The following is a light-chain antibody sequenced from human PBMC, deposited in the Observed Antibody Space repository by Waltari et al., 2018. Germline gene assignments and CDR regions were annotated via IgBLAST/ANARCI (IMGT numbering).Light chain of an antibody. V-gene: IGKV1-39*01. Sequence: DIQMTQSPSSLSASVGDRVTITCRASQSISSYLNWYKQKPGKAPNVLIFAASSLQSGVPSRFSGSGSGTDFTLTISSLQPEDFATYYCQQSYSAPITFGQGTRLEIK. CDR2: AAS. CDR3: QQSYSAPIT. J-gene: IGKJ5*01. CDR1: QSISSY.